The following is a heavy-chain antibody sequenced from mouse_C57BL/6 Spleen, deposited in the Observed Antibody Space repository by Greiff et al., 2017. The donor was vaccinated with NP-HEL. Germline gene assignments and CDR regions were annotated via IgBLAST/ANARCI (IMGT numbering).Heavy chain of an antibody. J-gene: IGHJ3*01. CDR2: INPSNGGT. CDR3: ARSPSITTVVPFAY. D-gene: IGHD1-1*01. CDR1: GYTFTSYW. Sequence: QVQLQQSGTELVKPGASVKLSCKASGYTFTSYWMHWVKQRPGQGLEWIGNINPSNGGTNYNEKFKSKATLTVDKSSSTAYMQLSSLTSEDSAVYYCARSPSITTVVPFAYWGQGTLVTVSA. V-gene: IGHV1-53*01.